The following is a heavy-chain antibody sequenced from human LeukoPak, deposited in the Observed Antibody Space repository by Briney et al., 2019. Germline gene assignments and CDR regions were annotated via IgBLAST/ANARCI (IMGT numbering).Heavy chain of an antibody. CDR1: GFTFSSYS. V-gene: IGHV3-21*01. CDR3: ARGLYSSSSVIGLREDAFDI. Sequence: GGSLRLSCAASGFTFSSYSMNWVRQAPGKGLEWVSSISSSSSYIYYADSVKGRFTISRDNAKNSLYLQMNSLRAEDTAVYYCARGLYSSSSVIGLREDAFDIWGQGTMVTVSS. CDR2: ISSSSSYI. D-gene: IGHD6-6*01. J-gene: IGHJ3*02.